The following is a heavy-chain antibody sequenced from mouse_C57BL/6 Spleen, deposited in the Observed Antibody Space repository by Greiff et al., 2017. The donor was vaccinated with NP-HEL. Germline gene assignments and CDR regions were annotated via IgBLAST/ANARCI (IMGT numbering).Heavy chain of an antibody. D-gene: IGHD2-3*01. CDR1: GFSFNTYA. V-gene: IGHV10-1*01. CDR3: VTLDGYYAMDY. CDR2: IRSKSNNYAT. J-gene: IGHJ4*01. Sequence: EVKLMESGGGLVQPKGSLKLSCAASGFSFNTYAMNWVRQAPGKGLEWVARIRSKSNNYATYYADSVKDRFTISRDDSESMLYLQMNNLKTEDTAMYYCVTLDGYYAMDYWGQGTSVTVSS.